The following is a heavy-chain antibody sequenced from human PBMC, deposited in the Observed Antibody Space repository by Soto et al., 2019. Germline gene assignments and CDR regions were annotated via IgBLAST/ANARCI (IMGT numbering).Heavy chain of an antibody. D-gene: IGHD3-22*01. J-gene: IGHJ3*01. CDR1: GYSFTNYG. CDR3: ARDRGYAESTGYLGRALDV. Sequence: QVHLVQSGAEVKKPGASVKVSCKTSGYSFTNYGISWVREAPGQGLEWMGWISTYNGDTDYPQKPQGRGAMTTDTSTSTAYRELRSLRSDDTAVYYCARDRGYAESTGYLGRALDVWGQGTMVTVSS. V-gene: IGHV1-18*01. CDR2: ISTYNGDT.